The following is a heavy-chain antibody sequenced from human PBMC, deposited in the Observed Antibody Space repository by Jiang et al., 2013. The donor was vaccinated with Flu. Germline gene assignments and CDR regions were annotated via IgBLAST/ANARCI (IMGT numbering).Heavy chain of an antibody. CDR2: ISGGSSTV. CDR1: GFTFSSYN. V-gene: IGHV3-48*01. CDR3: ATRGDYYDQTGYFYGY. D-gene: IGHD3-22*01. J-gene: IGHJ4*02. Sequence: VQLVESGGGLVQPGGSLRLSCAASGFTFSSYNMNWVRQAPGEGLEWVSYISGGSSTVYYADSVKGRFTISRDNAKNSLYLQMNSLRAEDTAVYFCATRGDYYDQTGYFYGYWGQGTLVTVSS.